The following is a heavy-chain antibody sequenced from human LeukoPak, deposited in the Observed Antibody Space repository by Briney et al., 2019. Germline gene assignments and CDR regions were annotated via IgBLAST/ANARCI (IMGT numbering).Heavy chain of an antibody. J-gene: IGHJ6*02. V-gene: IGHV6-1*01. CDR3: ARDGGYYYSSYAVAV. Sequence: SQTLSLTCVISGDSVTSDSGAWSWIRHSPSRGLEWLGRTYYRSKWFNESAVSVRSRITINPDTSKNQFSLQLDSVTPEDTAVYYCARDGGYYYSSYAVAVWAKGPPSPSP. CDR2: TYYRSKWFN. CDR1: GDSVTSDSGA. D-gene: IGHD3-10*01.